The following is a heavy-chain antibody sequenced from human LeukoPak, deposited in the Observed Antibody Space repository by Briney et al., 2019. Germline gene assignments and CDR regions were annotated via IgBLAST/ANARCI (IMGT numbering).Heavy chain of an antibody. V-gene: IGHV4-4*07. CDR3: VRVSSAGIWDY. J-gene: IGHJ4*02. CDR2: IYTSGST. Sequence: PSETLSLTCTVSGGSFSGYYWSWIRQPAGKGLEWIGRIYTSGSTNYNPSLKSRVTMSVDTSKNQFSLKLSSVTAADTAVYYCVRVSSAGIWDYWGQGTLVTVSS. CDR1: GGSFSGYY. D-gene: IGHD6-19*01.